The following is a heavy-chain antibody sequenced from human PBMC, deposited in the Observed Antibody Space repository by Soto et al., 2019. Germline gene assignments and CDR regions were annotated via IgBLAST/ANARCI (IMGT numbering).Heavy chain of an antibody. J-gene: IGHJ6*02. D-gene: IGHD3-10*01. CDR3: ARELPRGYYYGSGAGMDV. Sequence: EVQLVESGGGLVQPGGSLRLSCAASGFTFSSYWMSWVRQAPGKGLEWVANIKQDGSEKYYVDSVKGRFTISRDNAKNSLYLQMNSLRAEDTAVYSCARELPRGYYYGSGAGMDVWGQGTTVTVSS. V-gene: IGHV3-7*05. CDR1: GFTFSSYW. CDR2: IKQDGSEK.